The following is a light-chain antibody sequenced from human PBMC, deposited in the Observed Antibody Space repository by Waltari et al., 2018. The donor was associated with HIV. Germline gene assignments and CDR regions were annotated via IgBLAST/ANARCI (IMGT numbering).Light chain of an antibody. J-gene: IGKJ4*01. Sequence: DIVMTQSPDSLAVSLGERATINCTSSRTVFYSSDNRNYLAWYLQRPGHSPRVLIFWASTRAYGVPDRFSGSGSGTDFSLTLSSLQADDVGIYYCQQYYSVPPTFGGGTK. CDR1: RTVFYSSDNRNY. V-gene: IGKV4-1*01. CDR2: WAS. CDR3: QQYYSVPPT.